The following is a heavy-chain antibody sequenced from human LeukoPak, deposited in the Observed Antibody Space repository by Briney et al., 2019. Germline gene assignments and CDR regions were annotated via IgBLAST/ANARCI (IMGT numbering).Heavy chain of an antibody. CDR2: ISAYNGNT. Sequence: ASVKVSCKASGYTFTGYYMHWVRQAPGQGLEWMGWISAYNGNTNYAQKLQGRVTMTTDTSTSTAYMELRSLRSDDTAVYYCARDGGVVPAADLDYWGQGTLVTVSS. CDR3: ARDGGVVPAADLDY. D-gene: IGHD2-2*01. J-gene: IGHJ4*02. V-gene: IGHV1-18*04. CDR1: GYTFTGYY.